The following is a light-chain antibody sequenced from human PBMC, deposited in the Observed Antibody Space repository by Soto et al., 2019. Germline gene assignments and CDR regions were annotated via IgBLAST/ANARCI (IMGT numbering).Light chain of an antibody. CDR3: QQYSTYWT. J-gene: IGKJ1*01. Sequence: DIQMTQSPSTLSASVGDRVTITCRASQSISSWLAWYQQKPGKAPKLLIYKASSLESGVPSRFSGSGSGTEITLTISSLQPDDFATYYCQQYSTYWTFGQGTKVEI. CDR2: KAS. CDR1: QSISSW. V-gene: IGKV1-5*03.